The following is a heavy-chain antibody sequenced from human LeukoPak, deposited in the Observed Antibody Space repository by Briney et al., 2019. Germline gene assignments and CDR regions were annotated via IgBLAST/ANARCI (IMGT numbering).Heavy chain of an antibody. J-gene: IGHJ6*02. CDR2: ISSSSSYI. CDR1: GFTFSSYS. V-gene: IGHV3-21*01. CDR3: ARGWGRAAAGTKDAYYHYGMDV. Sequence: PGGSLRLSCAASGFTFSSYSMNWVRQAPGKGLEWVSSISSSSSYIYYADSVTGRFTTSSVNAKNSLYLQMNSLSADDTAVHYGARGWGRAAAGTKDAYYHYGMDVWGQGTTVTVCS. D-gene: IGHD6-13*01.